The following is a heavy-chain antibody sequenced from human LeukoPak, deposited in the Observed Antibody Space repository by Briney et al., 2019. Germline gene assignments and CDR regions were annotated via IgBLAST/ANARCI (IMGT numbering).Heavy chain of an antibody. CDR2: ISGSGGST. Sequence: QAGGSLRLSCAASGFTFSSYAMSWVRQAPGKGLEWVSAISGSGGSTYYADSVKGWFTISRDNSKNTLYLQMNSLRAEDTAVYYCAKRPVRSRAFDIWGQGTMVTVSS. V-gene: IGHV3-23*01. CDR1: GFTFSSYA. J-gene: IGHJ3*02. CDR3: AKRPVRSRAFDI.